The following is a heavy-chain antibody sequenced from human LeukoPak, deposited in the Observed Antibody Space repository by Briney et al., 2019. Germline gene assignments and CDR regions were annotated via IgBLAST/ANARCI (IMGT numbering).Heavy chain of an antibody. Sequence: APVRVSCKASGYTFTSYYMHWVRQAPGQWLEWMGIINPSGGSTSYAQKFQGRVTMTRDTSTSTVYMELSSLRSEDTAVYYCARAVVPAAGPSFDPWGQGTLVTVSS. J-gene: IGHJ5*02. CDR1: GYTFTSYY. CDR2: INPSGGST. CDR3: ARAVVPAAGPSFDP. D-gene: IGHD2-2*01. V-gene: IGHV1-46*01.